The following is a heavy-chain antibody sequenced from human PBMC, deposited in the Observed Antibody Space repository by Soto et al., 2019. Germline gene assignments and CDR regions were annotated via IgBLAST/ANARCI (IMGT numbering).Heavy chain of an antibody. CDR1: GFTFSDHY. D-gene: IGHD1-26*01. J-gene: IGHJ4*01. CDR3: ARDSGNEASFDY. CDR2: IRNKANSYTT. Sequence: EVQLVESGGGLVQPGGSQRLSCAASGFTFSDHYMDWVRQAPGKGLEWVGRIRNKANSYTTDYAASVKGRFTISRDDSKDSLYLQMNSLKTEDTAIYYCARDSGNEASFDYWGHGTLATVSS. V-gene: IGHV3-72*01.